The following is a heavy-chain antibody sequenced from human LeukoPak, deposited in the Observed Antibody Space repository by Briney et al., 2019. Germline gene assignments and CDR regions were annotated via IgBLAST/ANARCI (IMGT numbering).Heavy chain of an antibody. CDR3: ARDPSGWELPTDY. J-gene: IGHJ4*02. V-gene: IGHV1-2*02. CDR1: GHTFTGYC. Sequence: ASVKVSCKASGHTFTGYCMHWVRQAPGQGLEWMGWINPNSGGTNYAQKFQGRVTMTRDTSISTAYMELSRLRSDDTAVYYCARDPSGWELPTDYWGQGTLVTVSS. CDR2: INPNSGGT. D-gene: IGHD1-26*01.